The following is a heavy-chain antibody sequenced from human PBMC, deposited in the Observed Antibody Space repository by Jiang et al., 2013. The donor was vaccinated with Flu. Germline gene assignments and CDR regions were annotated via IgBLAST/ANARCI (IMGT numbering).Heavy chain of an antibody. CDR1: GYTFTNYY. J-gene: IGHJ4*02. V-gene: IGHV1-46*01. CDR2: INPSSGDT. Sequence: GAEVKKPGASVKVSCKASGYTFTNYYMHWVRQAPGQGLEWIGIINPSSGDTTYTQKFQGTVTVTRDTSTSTVSMELSSLRSEDTAMYYCAREKGEMVGAHFDYWGQGTLVTVSS. D-gene: IGHD1-26*01. CDR3: AREKGEMVGAHFDY.